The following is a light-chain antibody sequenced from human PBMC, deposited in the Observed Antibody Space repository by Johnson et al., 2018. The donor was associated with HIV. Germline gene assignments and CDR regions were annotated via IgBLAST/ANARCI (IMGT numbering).Light chain of an antibody. CDR2: ENN. CDR3: GTWDSSLSAGV. Sequence: QSLLTQPPSVSAAPGQKVTISCSGSSSNIGNNYVSWYQQLPGTAPKLLIYENNKRPSGIPDRFSGSKSGTSATLGITGLQTGGEANYYCGTWDSSLSAGVFGTGTKVTVL. J-gene: IGLJ1*01. V-gene: IGLV1-51*02. CDR1: SSNIGNNY.